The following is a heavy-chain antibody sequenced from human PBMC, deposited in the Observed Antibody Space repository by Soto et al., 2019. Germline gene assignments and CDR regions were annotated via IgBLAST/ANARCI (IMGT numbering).Heavy chain of an antibody. J-gene: IGHJ6*02. V-gene: IGHV3-15*07. D-gene: IGHD3-3*01. CDR1: GFTFSNAW. CDR2: IKSKTDGGTT. CDR3: TTDFYTIFGVVIIPYYYYGMDV. Sequence: GGSLRLSCAASGFTFSNAWMNWVRQAPGKGLEWVGRIKSKTDGGTTDYAAPVKGRFTISRDDSNNTLYLQMNSLKTEDTAVYYCTTDFYTIFGVVIIPYYYYGMDVWGQGTTVTVSS.